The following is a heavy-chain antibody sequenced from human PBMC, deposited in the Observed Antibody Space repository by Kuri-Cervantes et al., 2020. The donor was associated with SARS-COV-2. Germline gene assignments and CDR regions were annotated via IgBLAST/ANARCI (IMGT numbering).Heavy chain of an antibody. CDR3: ARVHDSSGYYDY. Sequence: SETLSLTCSGSMSSSVSYGAWIRQLPGKGLEWIGSFFYRRTTFYNPSLKSRVTISVDTSQNQLSLRLSSVTAADTAVYYCARVHDSSGYYDYWGQGTLVTVSS. CDR2: FFYRRTT. V-gene: IGHV4-39*01. CDR1: MSSSVSY. J-gene: IGHJ4*02. D-gene: IGHD3-22*01.